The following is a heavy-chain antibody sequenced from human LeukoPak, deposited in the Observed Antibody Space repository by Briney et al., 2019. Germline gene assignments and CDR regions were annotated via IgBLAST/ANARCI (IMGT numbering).Heavy chain of an antibody. CDR1: GYTFTAYY. D-gene: IGHD2-15*01. CDR2: INPNSGGT. CDR3: ARSDVVVVTATTHFDY. V-gene: IGHV1-2*02. Sequence: GALVKVSCKASGYTFTAYYIHWVRQAPGQGLEWMGWINPNSGGTNYAQNFQGRVTMTSDTSTYTTHMELSRLRSDDTAVYYCARSDVVVVTATTHFDYWGQGTLVTVSS. J-gene: IGHJ4*02.